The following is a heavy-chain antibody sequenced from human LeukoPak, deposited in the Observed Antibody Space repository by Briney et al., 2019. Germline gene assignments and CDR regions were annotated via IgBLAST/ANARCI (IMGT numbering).Heavy chain of an antibody. Sequence: GGSLRLSCAASGFTFSSYSMNWVRQAPGKGLEWVSYISSSSSTIYYADSVKGRFTISRDNAKNSLYLQMNSLRDGDTAVYYCARENGDGYKPNFDYWGQGTLVTVSS. CDR2: ISSSSSTI. CDR1: GFTFSSYS. V-gene: IGHV3-48*02. D-gene: IGHD5-24*01. CDR3: ARENGDGYKPNFDY. J-gene: IGHJ4*02.